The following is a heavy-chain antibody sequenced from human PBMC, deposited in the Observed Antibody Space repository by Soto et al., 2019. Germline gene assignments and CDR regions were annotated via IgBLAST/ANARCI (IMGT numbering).Heavy chain of an antibody. CDR2: IWYDGSNK. CDR3: ARAFDRRWLQLSGY. CDR1: GFTFSSYG. Sequence: VQLVESGGGVVQPGRSLRLSCAASGFTFSSYGMHWVRQAPGKGLEWVAVIWYDGSNKYYADSVKGRFTISRDNSKNTLYLQMNSLRAEDTAVYYCARAFDRRWLQLSGYWGQGTLVTVSS. D-gene: IGHD5-12*01. J-gene: IGHJ4*02. V-gene: IGHV3-33*01.